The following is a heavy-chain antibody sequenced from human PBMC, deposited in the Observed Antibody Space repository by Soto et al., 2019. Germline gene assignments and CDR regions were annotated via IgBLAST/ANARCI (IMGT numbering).Heavy chain of an antibody. Sequence: QVTLKESGPVLVKPTETLTLTCTVSGFSLSNARMGVSWIRQPPGKALEWLAHIFSNDEKSYSTSLKSRLTTPKDPSKSQVVLTITNKDPVDTATYYCARTRIAAAGTPWFDPWGQGTLVTVSS. J-gene: IGHJ5*02. V-gene: IGHV2-26*01. D-gene: IGHD6-13*01. CDR3: ARTRIAAAGTPWFDP. CDR2: IFSNDEK. CDR1: GFSLSNARMG.